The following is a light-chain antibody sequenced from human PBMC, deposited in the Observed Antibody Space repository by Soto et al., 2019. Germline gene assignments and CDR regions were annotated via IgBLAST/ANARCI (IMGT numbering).Light chain of an antibody. Sequence: VVLTQSPATLSLSPGDRATLSCRASQRISNFLAWYQHIPGQAPRLLIYDASNRAAGIPVKFSGSGFGTDFTLTISSLEPDDSAVYYCQHRSTWWTFGQGTKVDIK. CDR2: DAS. CDR1: QRISNF. V-gene: IGKV3-11*01. CDR3: QHRSTWWT. J-gene: IGKJ1*01.